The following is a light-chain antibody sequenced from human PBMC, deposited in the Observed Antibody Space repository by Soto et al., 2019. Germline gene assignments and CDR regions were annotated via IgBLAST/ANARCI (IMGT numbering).Light chain of an antibody. V-gene: IGKV3-15*01. CDR2: GAS. CDR3: QHYNNWPVYT. Sequence: EIVMTQSPATLSVSPGERATLSCRASQSVSSNFAWYQQKPGQAPRLLIYGASTRATGIPARFSGSGSGTEVCLTISSLRSEDFAVYFCQHYNNWPVYTFGQGTKLEIK. J-gene: IGKJ2*01. CDR1: QSVSSN.